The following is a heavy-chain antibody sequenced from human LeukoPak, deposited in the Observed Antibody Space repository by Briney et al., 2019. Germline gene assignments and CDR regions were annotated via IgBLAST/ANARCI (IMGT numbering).Heavy chain of an antibody. CDR1: GGTFSSYA. V-gene: IGHV1-69*01. J-gene: IGHJ6*03. D-gene: IGHD6-13*01. Sequence: SVKVSCKASGGTFSSYAISWVRQAPGQGLEWMGGIIPIFGTANYAQKFQGRVTITADESTSTAYMELSSLRSEDTAVYYCARERAAAGRDMWYYYYMDVWGKGTTVTVSS. CDR2: IIPIFGTA. CDR3: ARERAAAGRDMWYYYYMDV.